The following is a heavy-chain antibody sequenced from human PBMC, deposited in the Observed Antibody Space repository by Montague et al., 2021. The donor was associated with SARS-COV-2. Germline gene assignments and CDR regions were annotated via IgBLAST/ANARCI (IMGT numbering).Heavy chain of an antibody. Sequence: SETLSLTCAVSGGSISSSSYYWGWIRQPPGKGLEWIGSIHYSGSTYYNPSLKSRVSISVDTSKNQFSLKLSSVTAADTAVYYCARLWDTVYYYYGMDVWGKGTPVPVSS. CDR3: ARLWDTVYYYYGMDV. D-gene: IGHD1-26*01. V-gene: IGHV4-39*01. CDR2: IHYSGST. J-gene: IGHJ6*04. CDR1: GGSISSSSYY.